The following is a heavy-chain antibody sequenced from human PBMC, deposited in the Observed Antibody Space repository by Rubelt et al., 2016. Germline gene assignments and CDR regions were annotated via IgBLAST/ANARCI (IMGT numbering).Heavy chain of an antibody. CDR2: INPNSGGT. CDR3: ARDLTGAGF. D-gene: IGHD7-27*01. Sequence: QVQLVQSGAEVKKPGPSVKVSCKASGYTFIGNYMHWVRQAPGQGLEWMGRINPNSGGTNYAQKFQGRVTMTRDTSITTAYMELGSLTSDDTAVNYCARDLTGAGFWGQGTLVTVSS. CDR1: GYTFIGNY. V-gene: IGHV1-2*06. J-gene: IGHJ4*02.